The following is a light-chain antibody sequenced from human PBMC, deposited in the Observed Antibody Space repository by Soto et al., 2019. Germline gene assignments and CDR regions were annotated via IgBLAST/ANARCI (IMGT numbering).Light chain of an antibody. CDR2: DAS. J-gene: IGKJ3*01. CDR3: QQRSNSIT. Sequence: EIVLTQSPDTLSLSPGERATLSCRASQSVSSYLAWYQQKPGQAPRLLIYDASNRATGIPARFSGSESGTDFTLTISSLEPEDFAVYDGQQRSNSITVGPGTKVDIK. CDR1: QSVSSY. V-gene: IGKV3-11*01.